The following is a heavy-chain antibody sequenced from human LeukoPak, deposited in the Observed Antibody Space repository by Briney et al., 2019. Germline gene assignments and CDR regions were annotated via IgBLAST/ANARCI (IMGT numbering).Heavy chain of an antibody. D-gene: IGHD3-22*01. CDR3: ARGGYYYDSSGYSPFDY. CDR1: GFTFGDYG. CDR2: INWNGGST. Sequence: GGSLRLSCAASGFTFGDYGMSWVRQAPGKGLEWVSGINWNGGSTGYADSVKGRFTISRDNAKNSLYLQMNSLRAEDTALYYCARGGYYYDSSGYSPFDYWGQGTLVTVSS. J-gene: IGHJ4*02. V-gene: IGHV3-20*04.